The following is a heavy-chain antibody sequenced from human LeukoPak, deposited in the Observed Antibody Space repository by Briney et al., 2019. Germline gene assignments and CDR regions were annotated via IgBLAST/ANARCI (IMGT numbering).Heavy chain of an antibody. J-gene: IGHJ4*02. Sequence: PGGSLRLSCAASGFTFSDYYMSWIRQAPGKGLEWVSYISSSGSTIYYADSVKGRFTISRDNAKNSLYLQMNSLRAEDTAVYYCARESIVVVPAATYWGQGTLVTDSS. V-gene: IGHV3-11*04. CDR2: ISSSGSTI. CDR1: GFTFSDYY. D-gene: IGHD2-2*01. CDR3: ARESIVVVPAATY.